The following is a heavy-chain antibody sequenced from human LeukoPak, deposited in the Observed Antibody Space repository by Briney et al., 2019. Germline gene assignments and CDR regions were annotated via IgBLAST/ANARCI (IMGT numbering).Heavy chain of an antibody. CDR2: ISGSGDYS. CDR3: ARGGSLFDY. D-gene: IGHD1-26*01. V-gene: IGHV3-21*01. CDR1: GFNFLTYS. J-gene: IGHJ4*02. Sequence: GGSLRLSCAASGFNFLTYSMNWVRQAPGKGLEWVSSISGSGDYSYYADSVKGRFTISRDNAKNSLYLQMNSLRVDDTAVYYCARGGSLFDYWGQGTLVTVSS.